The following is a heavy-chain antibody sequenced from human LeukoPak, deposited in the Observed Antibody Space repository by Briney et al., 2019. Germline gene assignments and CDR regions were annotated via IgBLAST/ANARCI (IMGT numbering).Heavy chain of an antibody. CDR2: LYPGEYDT. CDR1: GSPFTSYW. Sequence: GGSLQISRQGSGSPFTSYWIGWVRPVPGKGLGWVGILYPGEYDTRYSPSFEGQVTISADKSISTAYLQWSSLKASDTAMYYCARHGGGSSPIDYLGRGALVTVSS. J-gene: IGHJ4*02. CDR3: ARHGGGSSPIDY. D-gene: IGHD1-26*01. V-gene: IGHV5-51*01.